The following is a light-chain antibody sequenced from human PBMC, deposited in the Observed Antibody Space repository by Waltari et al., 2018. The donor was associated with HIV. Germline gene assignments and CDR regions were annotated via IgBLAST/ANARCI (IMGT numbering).Light chain of an antibody. CDR3: QSDGNSLSAWV. CDR1: SSNLGRGYD. J-gene: IGLJ3*02. CDR2: DNI. Sequence: QSVLTQPPSVSGAPGQRVTISCTGSSSNLGRGYDVQWYQQRPGTAAKLLVDDNITRPVWGLVRFSGSKSGISASLAITGFQAEDEANYYCQSDGNSLSAWVFGGGTKVTVL. V-gene: IGLV1-40*01.